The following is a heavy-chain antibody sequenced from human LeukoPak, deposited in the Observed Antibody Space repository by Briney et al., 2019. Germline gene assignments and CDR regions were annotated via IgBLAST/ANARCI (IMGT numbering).Heavy chain of an antibody. CDR2: IKQDGSEK. CDR1: GFTFSSYW. CDR3: AREGYCSSTSCLWGYYYYGMDV. Sequence: GGSLRLSCAASGFTFSSYWMSWVRQAPGKGLEWVANIKQDGSEKYYVDSVKGRFTISRDNAKNSLYLQMNSLRAEDTAVYYCAREGYCSSTSCLWGYYYYGMDVWGQGTTVTVSS. V-gene: IGHV3-7*01. J-gene: IGHJ6*02. D-gene: IGHD2-2*01.